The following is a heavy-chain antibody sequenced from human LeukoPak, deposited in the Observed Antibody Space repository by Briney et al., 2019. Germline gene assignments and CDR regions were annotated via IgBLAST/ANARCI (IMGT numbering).Heavy chain of an antibody. Sequence: PGGSLRLSCAASGFTFSSYAMSWVRQAPGKGLEWVSAISGSGGSTYYADSVKGRFTISRDNSKNTLYLQMNSLRAEDTAVYYCAKDEVVVVAATSGWVAFDIWGQGTMVTVSS. J-gene: IGHJ3*02. CDR1: GFTFSSYA. D-gene: IGHD2-15*01. CDR2: ISGSGGST. V-gene: IGHV3-23*01. CDR3: AKDEVVVVAATSGWVAFDI.